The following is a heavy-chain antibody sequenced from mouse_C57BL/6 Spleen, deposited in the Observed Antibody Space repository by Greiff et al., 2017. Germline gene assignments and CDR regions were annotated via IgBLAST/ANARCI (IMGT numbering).Heavy chain of an antibody. D-gene: IGHD2-5*01. CDR3: ARNRYSNYFDV. CDR2: IYPSDSET. J-gene: IGHJ1*03. V-gene: IGHV1-61*01. CDR1: GYTFTSYW. Sequence: QVQLQQPGAELVRPGSSVKLSCKASGYTFTSYWMDWVKQRPGQGLEWIGNIYPSDSETHYNQKFKDKATLTVDKSSSTAYMQLSSLPSEDSAVYYCARNRYSNYFDVWGTGTTVTVSS.